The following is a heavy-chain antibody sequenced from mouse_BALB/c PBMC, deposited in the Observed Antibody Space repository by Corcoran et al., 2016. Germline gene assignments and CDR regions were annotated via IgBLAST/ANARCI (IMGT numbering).Heavy chain of an antibody. V-gene: IGHV1-66*01. CDR3: AKTARATYYFDY. J-gene: IGHJ2*01. D-gene: IGHD3-2*01. CDR2: IFPGSGNT. CDR1: GYSFTSYY. Sequence: QVQLQQSRPELVKPGASVKISCKASGYSFTSYYIHWVKQRPGQGLEWIGWIFPGSGNTKYNEKFKGKATLTADTSSSTAYMQRSSLTSEDSAVYFCAKTARATYYFDYWGQGTTLTVSS.